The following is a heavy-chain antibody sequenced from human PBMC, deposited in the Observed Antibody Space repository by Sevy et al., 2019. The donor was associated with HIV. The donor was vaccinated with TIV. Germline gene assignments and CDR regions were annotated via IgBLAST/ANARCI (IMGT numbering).Heavy chain of an antibody. V-gene: IGHV3-43D*03. Sequence: GGSLRLSCAASGFTFDDYAMHWVRQAPGKGLEWVSLISWDGGSTYYADSVKGRFTISRDNSKNSLYLQMNSLRAEDTALYYCAKDFPLRYCSGGSCFGGMDVWGQRTTVTVSS. J-gene: IGHJ6*02. CDR2: ISWDGGST. D-gene: IGHD2-15*01. CDR1: GFTFDDYA. CDR3: AKDFPLRYCSGGSCFGGMDV.